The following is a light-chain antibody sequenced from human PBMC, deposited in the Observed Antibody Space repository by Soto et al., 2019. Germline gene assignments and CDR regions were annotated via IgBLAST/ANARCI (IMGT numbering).Light chain of an antibody. CDR2: GVS. CDR3: QRYNDCPFV. CDR1: ESLFGF. V-gene: IGKV3-15*01. Sequence: EIVMTQSPATLSASPGESVSLSCRASESLFGFLAWYQQKPGQAPRLLIYGVSTKATGVPARFSGSGSAADFTLTISSVQSDDSAVYYCQRYNDCPFVFGQGTKLEI. J-gene: IGKJ2*01.